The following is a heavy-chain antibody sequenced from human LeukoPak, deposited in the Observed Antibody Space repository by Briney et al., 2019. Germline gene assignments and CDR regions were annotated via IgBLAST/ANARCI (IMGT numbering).Heavy chain of an antibody. CDR2: IRSDGSIT. CDR1: GFTFSGYW. V-gene: IGHV3-74*01. J-gene: IGHJ4*02. CDR3: ARDGRSGNFDK. Sequence: GGSLRLSRAASGFTFSGYWMHWVRQAPGKGLAWVSVIRSDGSITTYADSVKGRFTISRDTAKNTLYLQMNSLRAEDTAVYYCARDGRSGNFDKWGQGTLVSVSS. D-gene: IGHD1-26*01.